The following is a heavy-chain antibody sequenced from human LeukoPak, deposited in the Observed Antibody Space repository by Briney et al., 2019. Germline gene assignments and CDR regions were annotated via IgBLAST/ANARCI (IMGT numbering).Heavy chain of an antibody. CDR2: IYYSGST. CDR1: GGSISSSSYY. J-gene: IGHJ4*02. Sequence: SETLSLTCTVSGGSISSSSYYWGWIRQPPGKGLEWIGSIYYSGSTYYNPSLKSRVTISVDTSKNQFSLKLSSVTAADTAVYYCARGYSGYDGGNYFDYWGQGTLVTVSS. V-gene: IGHV4-39*07. D-gene: IGHD5-12*01. CDR3: ARGYSGYDGGNYFDY.